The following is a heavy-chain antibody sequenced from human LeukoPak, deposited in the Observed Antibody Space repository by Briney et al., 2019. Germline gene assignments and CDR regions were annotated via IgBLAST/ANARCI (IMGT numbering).Heavy chain of an antibody. Sequence: PGGSLRLSCAVSGFTVSSNYMSWVRQAPGKGLEWVSVIYSGGSTYYADSVKGRFTISRDNSKNTLYLQMNSLRAEDTAVYYCARGGFGSRYFDYWGQGTLVTVSS. CDR2: IYSGGST. CDR1: GFTVSSNY. CDR3: ARGGFGSRYFDY. J-gene: IGHJ4*02. D-gene: IGHD3-10*01. V-gene: IGHV3-53*01.